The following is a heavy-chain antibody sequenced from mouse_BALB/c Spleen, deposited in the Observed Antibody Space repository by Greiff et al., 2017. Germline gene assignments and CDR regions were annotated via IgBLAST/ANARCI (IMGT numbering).Heavy chain of an antibody. V-gene: IGHV1-14*01. CDR3: ARGHYRYDGSYAMDY. Sequence: VQLQQSGPELVKPGASVKMSCKASGYTFTSYVMHLVKQKPGQGLEWIGYINPYNDGTKYNEKFKGKATLTSDKSSSTAYMELSSLTSEDSAVYYCARGHYRYDGSYAMDYWGQGTSVTVSS. CDR2: INPYNDGT. J-gene: IGHJ4*01. D-gene: IGHD2-14*01. CDR1: GYTFTSYV.